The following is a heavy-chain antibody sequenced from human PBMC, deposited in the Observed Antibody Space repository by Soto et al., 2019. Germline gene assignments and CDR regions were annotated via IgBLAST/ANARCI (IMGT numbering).Heavy chain of an antibody. CDR2: IIPLFGTT. J-gene: IGHJ6*02. V-gene: IGHV1-69*01. D-gene: IGHD3-10*01. CDR3: AAELGFGKLSVV. Sequence: QVPVVQSGVEVRRPGSSVKVSCKASGDTFKNCVISWVRQAPGQGLEWMGGIIPLFGTTDFAQRFQGRLTITTDESTTTAYMELSRLRSEDTATYYCAAELGFGKLSVVWGQGTTVIVSS. CDR1: GDTFKNCV.